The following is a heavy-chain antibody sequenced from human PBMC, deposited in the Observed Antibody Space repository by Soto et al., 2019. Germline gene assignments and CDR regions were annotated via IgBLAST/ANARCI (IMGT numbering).Heavy chain of an antibody. CDR2: MSYDGTYK. CDR1: GFNISHFG. V-gene: IGHV3-30*18. D-gene: IGHD6-19*01. CDR3: AKEIDVGGTFDH. J-gene: IGHJ4*02. Sequence: QVQLVESGGGVVQPGRSLKLSCASSGFNISHFGMHWVRQAPGKGLEWVAVMSYDGTYKYFADSVKGRFTISRDNSKNTLYLQMDSLRGDDTAVYYCAKEIDVGGTFDHWGQGTLVTVSS.